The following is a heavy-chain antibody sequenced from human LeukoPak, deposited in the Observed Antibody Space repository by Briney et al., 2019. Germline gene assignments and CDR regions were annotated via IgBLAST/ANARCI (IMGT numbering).Heavy chain of an antibody. Sequence: GASVQVSCKASGYTFTSYYMHWVRQAPGQGLEWMGIINPSGGSTSYAQKFQGRVTMTRDTSTSTVYMELSSLRSEDTAVYYCAGAQPLYGMDVWGQGTTVTVSS. V-gene: IGHV1-46*01. CDR2: INPSGGST. CDR3: AGAQPLYGMDV. CDR1: GYTFTSYY. J-gene: IGHJ6*02.